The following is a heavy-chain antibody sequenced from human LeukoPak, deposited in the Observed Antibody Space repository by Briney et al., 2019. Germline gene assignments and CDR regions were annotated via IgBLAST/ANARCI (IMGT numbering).Heavy chain of an antibody. D-gene: IGHD3-22*01. Sequence: GGSLRLSCAASGFTFDDYGMSWVRQAPGKGLEWVSGINWNGGSTGYADPLKGRFTISRDNANNSLYLQMNSLRVEDTALYYCARGSYYDTSGHYAFWGQGTLVTVSS. CDR3: ARGSYYDTSGHYAF. V-gene: IGHV3-20*04. CDR2: INWNGGST. J-gene: IGHJ4*02. CDR1: GFTFDDYG.